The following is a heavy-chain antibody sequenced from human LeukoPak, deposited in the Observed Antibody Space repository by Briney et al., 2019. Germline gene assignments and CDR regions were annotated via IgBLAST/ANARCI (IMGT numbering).Heavy chain of an antibody. CDR2: IHQRGVT. CDR1: GGSFGDYH. J-gene: IGHJ4*02. D-gene: IGHD3-10*01. Sequence: SATLSLTCALSGGSFGDYHWSWLRQPPGKGLEWSGEIHQRGVTTYNPSLKSRVTLSIDASKRQFSVKLTSVTAADTAVYFCGSLQQIRGLSVFDFWGQGALVTVSS. V-gene: IGHV4-34*01. CDR3: GSLQQIRGLSVFDF.